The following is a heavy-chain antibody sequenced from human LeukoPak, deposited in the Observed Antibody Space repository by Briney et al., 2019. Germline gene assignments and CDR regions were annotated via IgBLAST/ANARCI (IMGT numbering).Heavy chain of an antibody. V-gene: IGHV3-15*01. CDR1: GFTFNYAW. CDR3: TTAPSGYAYMNGWHLDY. Sequence: GGSLRLSCAASGFTFNYAWMSWVRQAPGKGLEWVGRIKSKTDGETTDYAAPVKGRFTISRDDLKNTLYLQMNSLKTEDTALYYCTTAPSGYAYMNGWHLDYWGQGALVTVSS. CDR2: IKSKTDGETT. J-gene: IGHJ4*02. D-gene: IGHD5-18*01.